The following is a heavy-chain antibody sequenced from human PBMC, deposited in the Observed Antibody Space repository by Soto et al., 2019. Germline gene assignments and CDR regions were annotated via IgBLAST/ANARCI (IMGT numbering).Heavy chain of an antibody. CDR2: IYHSGST. CDR1: GGSISTNNW. J-gene: IGHJ5*02. V-gene: IGHV4-4*02. Sequence: QVQLQESGPGLVKPSGTLSLTCAVSGGSISTNNWWSWIRQPPGKGLEWLGEIYHSGSTNYSPSLKSRVTISXXTXKTXLSLKQSPVTAAATAVYYCARDIYGDCRGGEGFDPWGQGTLVTVSS. CDR3: ARDIYGDCRGGEGFDP. D-gene: IGHD4-17*01.